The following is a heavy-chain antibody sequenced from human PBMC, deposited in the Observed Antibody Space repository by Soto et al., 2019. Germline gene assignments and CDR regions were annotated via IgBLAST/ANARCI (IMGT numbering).Heavy chain of an antibody. V-gene: IGHV3-23*01. J-gene: IGHJ4*02. D-gene: IGHD2-15*01. CDR3: AKDVLSGGHGYWSPFDY. Sequence: EVQLLESGGGLVQPGGSLRLSCAASGFTFSTYALSWFRQAPGKGLGWVSAIGGRGGSTYYADSVKGRFTISRDNSKNTLYLQMNSLRAEDTAVYYCAKDVLSGGHGYWSPFDYWGQGTLVTVSS. CDR2: IGGRGGST. CDR1: GFTFSTYA.